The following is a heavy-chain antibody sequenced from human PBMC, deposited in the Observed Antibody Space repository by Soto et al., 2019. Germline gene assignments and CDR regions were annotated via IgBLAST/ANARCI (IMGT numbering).Heavy chain of an antibody. J-gene: IGHJ6*02. CDR2: IYSGGIT. D-gene: IGHD6-19*01. Sequence: EVQLVESGGGLVQPGGSLRLSCAASGFTVSSNYMSWVRQAPGKGLEWVSVIYSGGITYYADSVKGRFTISRDNSKNTLYLQLNSLRAEDTAVYYCARDGGSYSSQYYYYYGMDVWGQGTTVTVSS. V-gene: IGHV3-66*01. CDR3: ARDGGSYSSQYYYYYGMDV. CDR1: GFTVSSNY.